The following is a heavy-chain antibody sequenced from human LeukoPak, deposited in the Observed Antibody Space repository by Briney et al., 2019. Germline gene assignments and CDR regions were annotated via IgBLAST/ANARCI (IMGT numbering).Heavy chain of an antibody. CDR1: GGSISSGGYY. V-gene: IGHV4-31*03. D-gene: IGHD3-16*02. Sequence: SETLSLTCTVSGGSISSGGYYWSWIRQHPGKGLEWIGYIYYSGSTYYNPSLKSRVTISVDTSKNQFSLKLSSVTAADTAVYYCARKPTVYPFDYWGQGTLVTVSS. CDR3: ARKPTVYPFDY. CDR2: IYYSGST. J-gene: IGHJ4*02.